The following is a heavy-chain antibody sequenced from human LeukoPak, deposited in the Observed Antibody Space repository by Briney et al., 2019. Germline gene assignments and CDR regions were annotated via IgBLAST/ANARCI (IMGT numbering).Heavy chain of an antibody. CDR1: GYTFTGYY. CDR3: ARTPYSSGGIDY. Sequence: ASVKVSCKASGYTFTGYYMHWVRQAPGQGLEWMGWINPNSGGTNYAQKFQGRVTMTRDTSISTAYMELSRLRSDDTAVYYCARTPYSSGGIDYWGQGTLVTVSS. CDR2: INPNSGGT. J-gene: IGHJ4*02. V-gene: IGHV1-2*02. D-gene: IGHD2-21*01.